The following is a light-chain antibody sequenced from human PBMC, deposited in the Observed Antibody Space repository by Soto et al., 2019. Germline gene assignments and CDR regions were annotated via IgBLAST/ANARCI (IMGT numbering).Light chain of an antibody. CDR2: DAS. Sequence: DIQMTQSPSSLSASVGDRVTITCQASQDISNYLNWYQQKPGKAPKLLIYDASNLETGVPSRFSGSGSGTDFTFTISSLRPEDIATYYCQQYDNLQTFRQGTKVEIK. V-gene: IGKV1-33*01. CDR1: QDISNY. CDR3: QQYDNLQT. J-gene: IGKJ1*01.